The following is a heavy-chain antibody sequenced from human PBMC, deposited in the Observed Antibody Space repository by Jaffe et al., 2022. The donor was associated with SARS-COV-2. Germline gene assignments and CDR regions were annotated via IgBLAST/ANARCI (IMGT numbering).Heavy chain of an antibody. V-gene: IGHV1-69*01. CDR3: ARVGLYGSGRHSDAFDI. J-gene: IGHJ3*02. CDR1: GGTFSSYA. D-gene: IGHD3-10*01. CDR2: IIPIFGTA. Sequence: QVQLVQSGAEVKKPGSSVKVSCKASGGTFSSYAISWVRQAPGQGLEWMGGIIPIFGTANYAQKFQGRVTITADESTSTAYMELSSLRSEDTAVYYCARVGLYGSGRHSDAFDIWGQGTMVTVSS.